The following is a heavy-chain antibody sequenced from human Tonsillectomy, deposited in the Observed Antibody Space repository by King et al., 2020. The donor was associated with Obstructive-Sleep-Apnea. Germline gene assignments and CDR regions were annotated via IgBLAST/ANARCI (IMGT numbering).Heavy chain of an antibody. V-gene: IGHV4-34*01. Sequence: VQLQQWGAGLLKPSETLSLTCAVYGGSFSGYYWSWIRQPPGKGLEWIGEINHSGSTNYNPSLKSRVTISVDTSKNQFSLKLSSVTAADTAVYYCARILPEGYSSWPEVYCSGGSCWGQGTLVTVSS. CDR2: INHSGST. D-gene: IGHD2-15*01. J-gene: IGHJ4*02. CDR3: ARILPEGYSSWPEVYCSGGSC. CDR1: GGSFSGYY.